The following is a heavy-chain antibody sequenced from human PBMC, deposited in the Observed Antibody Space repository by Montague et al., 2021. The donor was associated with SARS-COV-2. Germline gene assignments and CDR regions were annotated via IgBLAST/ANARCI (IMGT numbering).Heavy chain of an antibody. CDR3: ARHSSDHDSSAYYSRVGGAFHX. CDR2: IYYSGST. Sequence: SETLSLTCTVSGGSIISSPYYWGWIHQPPGKGLEWIGSIYYSGSTYYNPSLKSRVTISVDTSKNQFSLKLTTVTAADTAVYYCARHSSDHDSSAYYSRVGGAFHXWGPGTLVTVSS. CDR1: GGSIISSPYY. J-gene: IGHJ1*01. V-gene: IGHV4-39*01. D-gene: IGHD3-22*01.